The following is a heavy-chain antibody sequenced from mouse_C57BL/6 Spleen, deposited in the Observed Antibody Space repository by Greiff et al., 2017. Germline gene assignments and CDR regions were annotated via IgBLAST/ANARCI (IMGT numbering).Heavy chain of an antibody. CDR1: GYTFTSYW. Sequence: VQLQQSGAELAKPGASVKLSCKASGYTFTSYWMHWVKQRPGQGLEWIGYINPSSGYTKYNQKFKDKATLTADTSSSTTYMQLSSLTYEDSDVYYCARPGGNYGGDYWGQGTTLTVSS. CDR3: ARPGGNYGGDY. J-gene: IGHJ2*01. V-gene: IGHV1-7*01. CDR2: INPSSGYT. D-gene: IGHD2-1*01.